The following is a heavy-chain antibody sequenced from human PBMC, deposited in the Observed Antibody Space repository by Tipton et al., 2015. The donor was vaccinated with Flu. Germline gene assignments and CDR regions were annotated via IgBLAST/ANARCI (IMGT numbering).Heavy chain of an antibody. J-gene: IGHJ4*02. V-gene: IGHV4-59*12. CDR1: DGSISSYY. CDR3: ARDPFPGYDFWSGYYSSFDY. D-gene: IGHD3-3*01. Sequence: TLSLTCTVSDGSISSYYWSWIRQPPGKGLEWIGYIYYSGSTNYNPSLKSRVTISVDTSKNQFSLKLSSVTAADTAVYYCARDPFPGYDFWSGYYSSFDYWGQGTLVTVSS. CDR2: IYYSGST.